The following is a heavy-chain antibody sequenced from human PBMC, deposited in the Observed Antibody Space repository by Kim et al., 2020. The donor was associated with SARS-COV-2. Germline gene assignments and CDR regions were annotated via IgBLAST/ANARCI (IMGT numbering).Heavy chain of an antibody. CDR1: GFTFSSYA. CDR3: ARGPGYPSYWYFDL. CDR2: ISYDGSNK. D-gene: IGHD3-9*01. V-gene: IGHV3-30*04. J-gene: IGHJ2*01. Sequence: GGSLRLSCAASGFTFSSYAMHWVRQAPGKGLEWVAVISYDGSNKYYADSVKGRFTISRDNSKNTLYLQMNSLRAEDTAVYYCARGPGYPSYWYFDLWGRGTLVTVSS.